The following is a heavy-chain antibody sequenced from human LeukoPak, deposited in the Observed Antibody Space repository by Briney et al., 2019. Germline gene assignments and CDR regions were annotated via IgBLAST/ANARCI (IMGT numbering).Heavy chain of an antibody. J-gene: IGHJ4*02. CDR3: ARVTRFNQFGELWFDY. Sequence: SETLSLTCAVYGGSFSSYYWSWIRQPPGKGLEWIGEITHSGSTHYNPSLKSRATISLDTSKSQFSLKLSSVTAADTAVYYCARVTRFNQFGELWFDYWGQGTLLTVSS. D-gene: IGHD3-10*01. CDR2: ITHSGST. CDR1: GGSFSSYY. V-gene: IGHV4-34*01.